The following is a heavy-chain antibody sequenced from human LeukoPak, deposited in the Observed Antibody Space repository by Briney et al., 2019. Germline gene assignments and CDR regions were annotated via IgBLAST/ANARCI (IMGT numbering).Heavy chain of an antibody. J-gene: IGHJ4*02. V-gene: IGHV3-7*01. CDR2: IKQDGSEK. D-gene: IGHD3-10*01. CDR3: ASPLRARWILWRY. Sequence: PGGSLRPSCAASGFTFSSYWMSWVRQAPGKGLEWVANIKQDGSEKYYVDSVKGRFTISRDNAKNSLYLQMNSLRAEDTAVYYCASPLRARWILWRYWGQGTLVTVSS. CDR1: GFTFSSYW.